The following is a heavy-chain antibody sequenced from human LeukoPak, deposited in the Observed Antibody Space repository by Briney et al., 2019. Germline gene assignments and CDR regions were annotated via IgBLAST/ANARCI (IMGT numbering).Heavy chain of an antibody. V-gene: IGHV1-18*01. D-gene: IGHD3-3*01. Sequence: ASVKVSFKASGYTFTSYGISWVRQAPGQGLEWMGWISAYNGNTNYAQKLQGRVTMTTDTSTSTAYMELRSLRSDDTAVYYCARVQPSYDFWSGYYGLFDYWGQGTLVTVSS. CDR1: GYTFTSYG. CDR3: ARVQPSYDFWSGYYGLFDY. CDR2: ISAYNGNT. J-gene: IGHJ4*02.